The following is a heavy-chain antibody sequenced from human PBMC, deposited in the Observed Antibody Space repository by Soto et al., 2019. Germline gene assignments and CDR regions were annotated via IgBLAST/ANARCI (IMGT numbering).Heavy chain of an antibody. V-gene: IGHV2-5*02. Sequence: QITLKESGPTLVKPTQTLTLTCTFSGFSLSTSGVGVGWIRQPPGKALEWLALIYWDNDKRYSPSLQSRLTISRDTSKNQVVLTMSKMDPVDTATYYCVHSWCGGDCLQSSPSRYYYGTDVWGQGTTVTVSS. CDR2: IYWDNDK. J-gene: IGHJ6*02. CDR3: VHSWCGGDCLQSSPSRYYYGTDV. CDR1: GFSLSTSGVG. D-gene: IGHD2-21*02.